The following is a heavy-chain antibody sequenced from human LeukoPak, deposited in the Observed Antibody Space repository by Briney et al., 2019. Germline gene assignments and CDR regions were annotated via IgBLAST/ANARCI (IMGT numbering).Heavy chain of an antibody. J-gene: IGHJ5*02. D-gene: IGHD3-10*01. CDR1: GGSISPYF. Sequence: PSETLSLTCTVSGGSISPYFWSWIRQPPGKGLEWIGYISYTGSTNYNPSLKSRVAISVDTSKNQFSLQLTSVTAADTAVYYCARDDYRGVTNFDPWGQGTLVTVSS. CDR2: ISYTGST. CDR3: ARDDYRGVTNFDP. V-gene: IGHV4-59*01.